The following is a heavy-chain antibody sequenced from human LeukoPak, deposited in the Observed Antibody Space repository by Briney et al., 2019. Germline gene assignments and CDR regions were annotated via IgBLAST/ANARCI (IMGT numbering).Heavy chain of an antibody. V-gene: IGHV3-23*01. D-gene: IGHD6-13*01. Sequence: GGSLRLSCAASGFTFSSYAMTWVRQAPGKGLEWVSAFSATDGSAQYAESVEGRFTISRDNSKNTLSLQMNSLGAEDTAVYYCARAKIAAAGTGAFDVWGQGTLVTVSS. CDR2: FSATDGSA. J-gene: IGHJ3*01. CDR1: GFTFSSYA. CDR3: ARAKIAAAGTGAFDV.